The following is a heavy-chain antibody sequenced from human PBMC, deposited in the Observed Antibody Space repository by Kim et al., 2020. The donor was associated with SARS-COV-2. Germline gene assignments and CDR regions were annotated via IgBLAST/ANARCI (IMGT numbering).Heavy chain of an antibody. V-gene: IGHV3-9*01. CDR1: GFTFGDYP. D-gene: IGHD3-16*02. J-gene: IGHJ4*02. CDR2: ISWNSGSI. Sequence: GGSLRLSCAASGFTFGDYPMHWVRQAPGKGLEWVSGISWNSGSIVYADSVKGRFTISRDNANNSLFMQMNSLRPEDTALYYCAKGFSFQALSPSPFDYWGQGTLVTVSS. CDR3: AKGFSFQALSPSPFDY.